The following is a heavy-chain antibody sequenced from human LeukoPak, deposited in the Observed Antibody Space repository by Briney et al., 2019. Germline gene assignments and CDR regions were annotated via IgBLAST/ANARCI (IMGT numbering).Heavy chain of an antibody. Sequence: GGSLRLSCAASGFTFSGYAMSWVRQAPGKGLERVSTISGSGGSTYYADSVKGRFTISRDNSRYTVYLQMNSLRAEDTATYYCAKRIGSCNSISCLYFDHWGQGALVTVSS. CDR1: GFTFSGYA. J-gene: IGHJ4*02. D-gene: IGHD2-2*01. CDR3: AKRIGSCNSISCLYFDH. V-gene: IGHV3-23*01. CDR2: ISGSGGST.